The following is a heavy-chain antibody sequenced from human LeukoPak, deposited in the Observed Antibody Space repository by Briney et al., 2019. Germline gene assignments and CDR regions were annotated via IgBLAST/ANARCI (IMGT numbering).Heavy chain of an antibody. Sequence: SDTLFLNCTVSGDSINNYYRSWIRHPPGKGLEWIGHIYYSWNTIHNPPLKSRVSISVDTYKNQFSLKLSSVTAADTAVYYCARAKDTSGYLVPIDAFDIWGQGTMVTVSS. CDR2: IYYSWNT. CDR3: ARAKDTSGYLVPIDAFDI. J-gene: IGHJ3*02. V-gene: IGHV4-59*01. CDR1: GDSINNYY. D-gene: IGHD3-22*01.